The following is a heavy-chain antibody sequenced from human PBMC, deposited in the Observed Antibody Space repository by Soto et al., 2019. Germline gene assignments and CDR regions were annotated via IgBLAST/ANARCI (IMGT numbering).Heavy chain of an antibody. CDR3: AREIYYYDSSGYYSHYYYYYGMDV. J-gene: IGHJ6*02. V-gene: IGHV3-30-3*01. CDR2: ISYDGSNK. D-gene: IGHD3-22*01. CDR1: GFTFSSYA. Sequence: PGGSLRLSCAASGFTFSSYAMHWVRQAPGKGLEWVAVISYDGSNKYYADSVKGRFTISRDNSKNTLYLQMNSLRAEDTAVYYCAREIYYYDSSGYYSHYYYYYGMDVWGQGTTVTVSS.